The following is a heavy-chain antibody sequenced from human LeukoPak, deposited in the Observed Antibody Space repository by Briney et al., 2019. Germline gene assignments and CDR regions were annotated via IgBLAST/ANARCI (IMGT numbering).Heavy chain of an antibody. CDR2: IGSST. Sequence: GGSLRLSCAASGFTFSNSGMSWVRQAPGKGLEWVSGIGSSTYYRDSVKGRFTISRDNSKNTLYLQMNSLRVEDTAVYYCAISSGSYDYWGQGTLVTVSS. J-gene: IGHJ4*02. CDR3: AISSGSYDY. CDR1: GFTFSNSG. V-gene: IGHV3-23*01. D-gene: IGHD1-26*01.